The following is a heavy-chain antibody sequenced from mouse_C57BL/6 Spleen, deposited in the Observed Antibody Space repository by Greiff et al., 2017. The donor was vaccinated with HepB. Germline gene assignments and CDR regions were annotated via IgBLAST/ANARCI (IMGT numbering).Heavy chain of an antibody. J-gene: IGHJ4*01. CDR1: GYTFTSYW. D-gene: IGHD2-12*01. CDR3: ASLAYYSPGAMDY. Sequence: QVQLQQPGAELVKPGASVKLSCKASGYTFTSYWMHWVKQRPGQGLEWIGMIHPNSGSTNYNEKFKSKATLTVYKSSSTAYLQISSLTSEDSAVYYCASLAYYSPGAMDYWGQGTSVTVSS. V-gene: IGHV1-64*01. CDR2: IHPNSGST.